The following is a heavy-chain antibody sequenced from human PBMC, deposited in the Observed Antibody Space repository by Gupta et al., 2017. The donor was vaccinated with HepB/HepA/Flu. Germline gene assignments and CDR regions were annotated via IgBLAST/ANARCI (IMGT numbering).Heavy chain of an antibody. Sequence: QVHLQQWGAGLLKPSETLSLTCAVYGGSFSGYYWSWIRQPPGKGLEWIGEINHSGSTNYNPSLKTRVTISVDTSKNQFSLKLSSVTAADTAVYYCARVGYSYGTNWFDPWGQGTLVTVSS. CDR1: GGSFSGYY. V-gene: IGHV4-34*01. CDR2: INHSGST. J-gene: IGHJ5*02. CDR3: ARVGYSYGTNWFDP. D-gene: IGHD5-18*01.